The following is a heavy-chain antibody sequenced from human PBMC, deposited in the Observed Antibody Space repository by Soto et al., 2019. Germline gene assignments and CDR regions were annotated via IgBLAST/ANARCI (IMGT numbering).Heavy chain of an antibody. V-gene: IGHV1-69*13. CDR3: ARRGYSYGSVLYYYYGMDV. Sequence: ASVKVSCKASGGTFSSYAISWVRQAPGQGLEWMGGIIPIFGTANYAQKFQGRVTITADESTSTAYMELSSLRSEDTAVYYCARRGYSYGSVLYYYYGMDVWGQGTTVTVSS. J-gene: IGHJ6*02. D-gene: IGHD5-18*01. CDR2: IIPIFGTA. CDR1: GGTFSSYA.